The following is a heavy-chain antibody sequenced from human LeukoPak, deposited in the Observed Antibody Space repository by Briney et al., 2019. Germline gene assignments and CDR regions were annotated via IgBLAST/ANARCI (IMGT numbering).Heavy chain of an antibody. CDR3: AKDPRLARGVIPAMDY. V-gene: IGHV3-30*18. J-gene: IGHJ4*02. CDR1: RFTFSSYG. CDR2: ISYDGSNK. D-gene: IGHD3-10*01. Sequence: GGSLRLSCAASRFTFSSYGMHWVRQAPGKGLEWVAVISYDGSNKYYADSVKGRFTISRDNSKNTLYLQMNSLRAEDTAVYYCAKDPRLARGVIPAMDYWGQGTLVTVSP.